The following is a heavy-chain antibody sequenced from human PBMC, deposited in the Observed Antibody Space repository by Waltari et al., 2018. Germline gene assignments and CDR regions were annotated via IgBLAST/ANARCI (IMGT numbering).Heavy chain of an antibody. J-gene: IGHJ4*02. Sequence: QLQLQESGPGLVKPSETLSLTCTVSGGSISSSSYYWGWIRQPPGKGLEWIGSIYYSGSTYYNPSLKSRVTISVDTSKNQFSLKLSSVTAADTAVYYCARRPGSGSYDSSGYYYPFDYWGQGTLVTVSS. CDR1: GGSISSSSYY. D-gene: IGHD3-22*01. CDR2: IYYSGST. V-gene: IGHV4-39*01. CDR3: ARRPGSGSYDSSGYYYPFDY.